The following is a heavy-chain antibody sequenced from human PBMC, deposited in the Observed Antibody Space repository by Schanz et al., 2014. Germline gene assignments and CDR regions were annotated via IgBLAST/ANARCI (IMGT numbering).Heavy chain of an antibody. CDR2: IQGGASAGTT. D-gene: IGHD1-26*01. J-gene: IGHJ6*02. V-gene: IGHV3-15*01. CDR3: KWELHVYYGMDV. Sequence: EVQLVESGGCLVQPGGSLRLSCAASRFTFSNYAMSWVRQAPGKGLEWLGRIQGGASAGTTDYAAPAKGRFTISRDDSKTTMYLQMKSLKTEATDVYYCKWELHVYYGMDVWGQGTAVTVSS. CDR1: RFTFSNYA.